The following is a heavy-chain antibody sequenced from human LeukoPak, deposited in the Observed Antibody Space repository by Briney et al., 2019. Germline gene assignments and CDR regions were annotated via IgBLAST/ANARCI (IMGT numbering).Heavy chain of an antibody. V-gene: IGHV4-59*08. Sequence: SETLSLTCTASGGSITNYYWSWIRQSPGKGLEWMAYIYHTGSTNYNPSLQSRVTISMDTSKNQFLLKLTSVTAADTAVYYCARHQSGGSYPLDYWGQGTLVTVSS. D-gene: IGHD1-26*01. CDR3: ARHQSGGSYPLDY. CDR2: IYHTGST. J-gene: IGHJ4*02. CDR1: GGSITNYY.